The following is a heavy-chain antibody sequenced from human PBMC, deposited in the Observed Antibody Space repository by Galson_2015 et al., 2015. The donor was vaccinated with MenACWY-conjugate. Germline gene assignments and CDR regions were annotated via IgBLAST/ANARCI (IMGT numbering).Heavy chain of an antibody. CDR1: GGSFSGYY. Sequence: ETLSLTCAVYGGSFSGYYWSWIRQPPGKGLELIGEINHSGSTNYNPSLKSRVTISVDTSKNQFSLKLSSVTAADTAVYYCARGLGITGTTSWFDPWGQGTLVTVSS. J-gene: IGHJ5*02. D-gene: IGHD1-7*01. V-gene: IGHV4-34*01. CDR2: INHSGST. CDR3: ARGLGITGTTSWFDP.